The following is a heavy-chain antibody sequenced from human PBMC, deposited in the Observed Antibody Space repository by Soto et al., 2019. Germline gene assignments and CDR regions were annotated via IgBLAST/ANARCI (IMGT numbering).Heavy chain of an antibody. Sequence: EVQLVESGGGLIQPGGSLRVSCAASEFTVSSNYMTWVRQAPGKGLEWVSVIDTAGRANYAESVKGRFTNSRDNSKNTLYPQMNSLRVEETAVYYCARGATYYDFWSGHYTSYTYYGMDVWGQGNTVTVS. J-gene: IGHJ6*02. CDR3: ARGATYYDFWSGHYTSYTYYGMDV. CDR2: IDTAGRA. D-gene: IGHD3-3*01. CDR1: EFTVSSNY. V-gene: IGHV3-53*01.